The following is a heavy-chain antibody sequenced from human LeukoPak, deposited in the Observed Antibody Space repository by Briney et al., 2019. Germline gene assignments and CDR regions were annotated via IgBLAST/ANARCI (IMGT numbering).Heavy chain of an antibody. D-gene: IGHD5-24*01. CDR3: ATAGFLQRWLQLRFDP. J-gene: IGHJ5*02. Sequence: GASVKVSCKASGYTFTSYDINWVRQATGQGLEWMGGFDPEDGETIYAQKFQGRVTMTEDTSTDTAYMELSSLRSEDTAVYYCATAGFLQRWLQLRFDPWGQGTLVTVSS. CDR2: FDPEDGET. CDR1: GYTFTSYD. V-gene: IGHV1-24*01.